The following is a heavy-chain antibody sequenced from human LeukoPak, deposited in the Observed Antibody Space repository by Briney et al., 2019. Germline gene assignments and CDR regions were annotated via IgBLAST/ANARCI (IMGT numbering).Heavy chain of an antibody. CDR2: INHSGST. CDR3: ARDPRH. J-gene: IGHJ4*02. V-gene: IGHV4-34*01. Sequence: SETLSLTCAVYGGSFSGYYWSWIRQPPGKGLEWIGEINHSGSTNYNPSLKSRVTISVDTSKNQFSLKLSSATAADTAVYYCARDPRHWGQGTLVTVSS. CDR1: GGSFSGYY.